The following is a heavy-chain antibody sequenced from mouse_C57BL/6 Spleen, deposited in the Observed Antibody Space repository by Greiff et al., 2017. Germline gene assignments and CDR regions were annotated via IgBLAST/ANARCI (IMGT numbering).Heavy chain of an antibody. CDR1: GYTFTSYD. CDR3: ATKRNDWYFDV. Sequence: QVQLKESGPELVKPGASVKLSCKASGYTFTSYDINWVKQRPGQGLEWIGWIYPRDGSTKYNEKFKGKATLTVDTSSSTAYMELHSLTSEDSAVYYCATKRNDWYFDVWGTGTTVTVSS. V-gene: IGHV1-85*01. J-gene: IGHJ1*03. CDR2: IYPRDGST.